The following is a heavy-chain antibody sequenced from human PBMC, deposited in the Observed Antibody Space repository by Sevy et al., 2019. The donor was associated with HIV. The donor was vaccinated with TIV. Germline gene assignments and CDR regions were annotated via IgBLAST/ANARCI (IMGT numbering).Heavy chain of an antibody. CDR3: ANAERRWSYFDY. CDR2: ISGSGGRT. Sequence: GGSLRLSCAASGFTFSSYAMSWVRQAPGKGLEWVSAISGSGGRTYYADSVKGRFTISRDNSKNMQYVQMNSLRAEVTSCECGANAERRWSYFDYWGQGTLVTVSS. J-gene: IGHJ4*02. V-gene: IGHV3-23*01. D-gene: IGHD1-1*01. CDR1: GFTFSSYA.